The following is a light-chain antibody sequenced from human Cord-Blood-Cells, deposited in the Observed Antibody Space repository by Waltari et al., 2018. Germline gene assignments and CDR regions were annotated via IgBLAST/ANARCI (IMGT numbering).Light chain of an antibody. V-gene: IGLV1-44*01. CDR3: AAWDDSLNGLWV. CDR1: SSNIGSNT. CDR2: SNN. Sequence: QSVLTQPPSASGTPGQRVTISCSGSSSNIGSNTVNWYQQLPGTAPKLLTYSNNHRPSGVPDRFSGSKSGTSASLAISGLQSEDEADYYCAAWDDSLNGLWVFGGGTKLTVL. J-gene: IGLJ3*02.